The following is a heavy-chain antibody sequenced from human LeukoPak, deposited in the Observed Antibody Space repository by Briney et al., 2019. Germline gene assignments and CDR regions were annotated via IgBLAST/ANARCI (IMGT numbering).Heavy chain of an antibody. V-gene: IGHV1-2*02. D-gene: IGHD3-22*01. CDR2: INPNSGGT. CDR3: ARPALDYYDSTGYLDF. J-gene: IGHJ4*02. CDR1: GYTLTGYC. Sequence: GASVKVSCKCSGYTLTGYCMHWVRQAPGQRLEWMGWINPNSGGTNYAQKFQGRVTMTRDTSISTAYMELSRLRSEDTAVYYCARPALDYYDSTGYLDFWGQGTLVTVSS.